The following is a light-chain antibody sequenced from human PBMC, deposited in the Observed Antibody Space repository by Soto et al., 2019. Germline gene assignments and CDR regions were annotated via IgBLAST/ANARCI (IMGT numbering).Light chain of an antibody. CDR2: DAF. J-gene: IGKJ1*01. CDR1: RSLDSGQ. V-gene: IGKV3-20*01. Sequence: EIVLTPSPGTLSLSPVESATLSCRASRSLDSGQLAWYQQKVGRAPRLLIHDAFIRATGIPDRFSGSGSGTDFTLTISRLEPEDFAVYYCQQYGSSPRTFGQGTKVDIK. CDR3: QQYGSSPRT.